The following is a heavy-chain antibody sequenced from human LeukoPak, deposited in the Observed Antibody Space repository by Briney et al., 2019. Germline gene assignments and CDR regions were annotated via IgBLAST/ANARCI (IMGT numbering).Heavy chain of an antibody. J-gene: IGHJ5*02. Sequence: GGSLRLSCAASGFTFNYYGMHWVRQAPGKGLEWVAFTRYDGNDKFYADSVKGRFTISRDTSRNTLYLQMNRLRADDTAVYYCAKDLMRDRWFGESWGQGTLVTVSS. CDR1: GFTFNYYG. D-gene: IGHD3-10*01. CDR3: AKDLMRDRWFGES. CDR2: TRYDGNDK. V-gene: IGHV3-30*02.